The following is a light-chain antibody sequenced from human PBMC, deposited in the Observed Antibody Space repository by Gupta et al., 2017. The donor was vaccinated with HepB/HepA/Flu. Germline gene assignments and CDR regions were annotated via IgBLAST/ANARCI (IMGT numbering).Light chain of an antibody. CDR2: IND. Sequence: QSVVTQPPSVSGPPGQRVTISCSCSSSNIGTNNVNWYQQLPGAAPKLLIAINDQRPSGVPDRFSASKSGTSASLAISGLQSEDEADYYCAAWDDALTGSYVFGSGTKVSVL. V-gene: IGLV1-44*01. J-gene: IGLJ1*01. CDR1: SSNIGTNN. CDR3: AAWDDALTGSYV.